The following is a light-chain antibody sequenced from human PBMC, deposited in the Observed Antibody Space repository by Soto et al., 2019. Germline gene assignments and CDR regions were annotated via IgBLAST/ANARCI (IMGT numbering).Light chain of an antibody. CDR3: SSYTNINTRACV. CDR1: SSDVGSYNY. J-gene: IGLJ1*01. V-gene: IGLV2-14*01. Sequence: QSVLTQPRSVSGSPGQSVTISCIGTSSDVGSYNYVSWYQRHPGKGPKLIIHEVTDRPSGVSNRFSGSKSGNTASLTISGLQAEDEAEYYCSSYTNINTRACVFGTGTKLTVL. CDR2: EVT.